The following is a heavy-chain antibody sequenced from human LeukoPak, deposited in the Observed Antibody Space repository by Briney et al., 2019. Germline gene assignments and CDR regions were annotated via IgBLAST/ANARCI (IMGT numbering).Heavy chain of an antibody. CDR3: ATYRQVLLPLES. J-gene: IGHJ4*02. CDR1: GFTFSTFA. Sequence: GGSLRLSCAASGFTFSTFAMIWVRQPPGKGLEWVSSIFPSGGEIHYADSVRGRFTISRDNSKSTLSLQMNSLRAEDTAIYYCATYRQVLLPLESWGQGTLVTVSS. V-gene: IGHV3-23*01. CDR2: IFPSGGEI. D-gene: IGHD2-8*02.